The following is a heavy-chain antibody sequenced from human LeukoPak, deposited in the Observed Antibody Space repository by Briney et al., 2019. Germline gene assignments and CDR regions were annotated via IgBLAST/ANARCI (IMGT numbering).Heavy chain of an antibody. V-gene: IGHV1-58*02. J-gene: IGHJ6*02. Sequence: GASVKVSCKASGFTFTSSVMQWVRQARGQRLEWIGWIVAGSGNTNYAQKFQERVTITRDMSTSTAYMELSSLRSEDTAVYYCAASSGYDFWSGRSYYYYGMDVWGQGTTVTVSS. CDR2: IVAGSGNT. CDR1: GFTFTSSV. CDR3: AASSGYDFWSGRSYYYYGMDV. D-gene: IGHD3-3*01.